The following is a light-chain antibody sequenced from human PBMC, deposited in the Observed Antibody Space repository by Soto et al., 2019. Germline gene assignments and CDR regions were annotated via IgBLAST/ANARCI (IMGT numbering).Light chain of an antibody. V-gene: IGLV1-51*01. CDR3: GTWDHSLPAGGV. Sequence: QAVVTQPPSVSAAPGQKVTISCSGSSSNIGNNYVSWYQQLPGTAPRLLIYDNDKRPSGIPDRFSGSKSGTSATLGISGLQTGDEADYYCGTWDHSLPAGGVFGGGTKLTVL. CDR2: DND. J-gene: IGLJ3*02. CDR1: SSNIGNNY.